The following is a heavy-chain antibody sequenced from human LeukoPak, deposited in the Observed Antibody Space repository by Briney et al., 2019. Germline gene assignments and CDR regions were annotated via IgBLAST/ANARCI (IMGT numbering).Heavy chain of an antibody. D-gene: IGHD5-12*01. Sequence: GESLKISCQGSGYNFISNWIGWVRQTPGKGLEFLGIIYPHDSETIYSPSFQGQVTVSADKSTSTAYLQWNTLKASDTAMYYCARVDRRGYSDYTAILPDYWGQGMLVTVSS. J-gene: IGHJ4*02. CDR2: IYPHDSET. V-gene: IGHV5-51*01. CDR1: GYNFISNW. CDR3: ARVDRRGYSDYTAILPDY.